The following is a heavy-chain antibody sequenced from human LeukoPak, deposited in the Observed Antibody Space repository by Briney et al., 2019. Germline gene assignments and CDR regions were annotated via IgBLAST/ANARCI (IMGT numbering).Heavy chain of an antibody. CDR2: IYYSGSA. Sequence: SETLSLTCTVSGGSISSYYWSWIRQPPGKGPEWIGYIYYSGSADYNPSLKSRVTISVATSKNQFSLKLTSVTAEDTATYYCARVGRGTPTWFDPWGQGTLVTVSS. CDR3: ARVGRGTPTWFDP. J-gene: IGHJ5*02. CDR1: GGSISSYY. V-gene: IGHV4-59*01. D-gene: IGHD2-15*01.